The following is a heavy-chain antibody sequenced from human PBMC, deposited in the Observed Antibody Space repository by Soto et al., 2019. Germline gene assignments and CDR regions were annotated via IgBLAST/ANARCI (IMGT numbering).Heavy chain of an antibody. V-gene: IGHV4-34*01. Sequence: PSETLSLTCAVSGGSFSGYYWSWIRQPPGKGLEWIGEINHSGSTNYNPSLKSRVTISVDTSKNQFSLKLSSVTAADTAAYYCASRIRAGAYYFDYWGQGTLVTVSS. CDR3: ASRIRAGAYYFDY. J-gene: IGHJ4*02. D-gene: IGHD2-15*01. CDR2: INHSGST. CDR1: GGSFSGYY.